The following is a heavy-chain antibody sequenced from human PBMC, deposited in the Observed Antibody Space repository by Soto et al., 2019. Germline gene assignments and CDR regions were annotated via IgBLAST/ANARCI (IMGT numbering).Heavy chain of an antibody. D-gene: IGHD6-19*01. J-gene: IGHJ4*02. CDR1: GGSITRNNHY. V-gene: IGHV4-39*01. CDR2: ILYSGST. Sequence: QLQLQESGPGLVKPSETLSLTCIVSGGSITRNNHYWGWIRQSPGKGLEWIGGILYSGSTNYNPSLKSRVTLSVETSKNQFSLKMSSVTAADTALYYCARLGSSGWYQGSCFDYWGQGTLVTVSS. CDR3: ARLGSSGWYQGSCFDY.